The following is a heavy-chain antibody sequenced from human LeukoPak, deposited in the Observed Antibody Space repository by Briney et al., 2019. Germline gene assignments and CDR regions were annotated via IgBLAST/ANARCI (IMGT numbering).Heavy chain of an antibody. CDR3: TTDPFYDSAGFAF. D-gene: IGHD5/OR15-5a*01. V-gene: IGHV3-15*06. Sequence: PSETLSLTCAVYGGSFSGYYWSWIRQPPGKGLEWVGRIETKAQGGTAKYAAPVKGRFTISRDDSKNTLYLQMSSLKTEDIAAYYCTTDPFYDSAGFAFWGQGTLVTVS. J-gene: IGHJ4*02. CDR2: IETKAQGGTA. CDR1: GGSFSGYY.